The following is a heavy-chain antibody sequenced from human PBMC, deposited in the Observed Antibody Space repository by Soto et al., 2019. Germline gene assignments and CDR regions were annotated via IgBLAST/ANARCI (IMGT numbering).Heavy chain of an antibody. J-gene: IGHJ6*02. V-gene: IGHV3-30*18. CDR3: AKELFRQQLVPNYYGIDV. CDR1: GFTFSSYG. CDR2: ISYDGSNK. Sequence: QVQLVESGGGVVQPGRSLRLCCAASGFTFSSYGMHWVRQAPGKGLEWVAVISYDGSNKYYADSVKGRFTISRDNSKNTLYLQMNSLRAEDTAVYYCAKELFRQQLVPNYYGIDVSGQGTTVTVSS. D-gene: IGHD6-13*01.